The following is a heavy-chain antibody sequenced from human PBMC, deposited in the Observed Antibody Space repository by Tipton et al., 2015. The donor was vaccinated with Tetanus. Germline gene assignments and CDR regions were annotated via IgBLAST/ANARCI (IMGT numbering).Heavy chain of an antibody. CDR1: AYAFTSYD. Sequence: QSGPEVKKPGASVRVSCKAFAYAFTSYDLNWVRQAPGQGLEWLGYMNPNTGHAGYAQKFQGRVTMTADASTTTVHMELSNLRSDDTAVYYCVRDRAAAGGSDYWGQGTLVTV. J-gene: IGHJ4*02. D-gene: IGHD6-25*01. CDR3: VRDRAAAGGSDY. CDR2: MNPNTGHA. V-gene: IGHV1-8*01.